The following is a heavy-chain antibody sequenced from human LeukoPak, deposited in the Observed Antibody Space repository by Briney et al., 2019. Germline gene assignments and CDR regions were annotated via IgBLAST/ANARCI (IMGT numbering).Heavy chain of an antibody. J-gene: IGHJ6*03. V-gene: IGHV3-30*02. CDR3: ARGEYGSVAHYYYYYYMDV. CDR2: IRYDGSNK. D-gene: IGHD3-10*01. CDR1: GFTFSSYG. Sequence: GGSLRLSCAASGFTFSSYGMHWVRQAPGKGLEWVAFIRYDGSNKYYADSVKGRFTISRDNSKNTLYLQMNSLRAEDTAVYYCARGEYGSVAHYYYYYYMDVWGKGTTVTISS.